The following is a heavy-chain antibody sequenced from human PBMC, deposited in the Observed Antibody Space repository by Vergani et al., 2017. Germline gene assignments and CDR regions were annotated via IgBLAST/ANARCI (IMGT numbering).Heavy chain of an antibody. D-gene: IGHD2-15*01. Sequence: EVQLVESGGGLVKPGGSLRLSCAASGFSFSSYSMNWVRQAPGKGLEWVSVIKSDGRTSYAESVRGRFTISRDTSRNAVYLQMNILRVEDTGVYYCTRSECSGTTCYGHYFHLWGHGILVTVSS. V-gene: IGHV3-66*02. CDR3: TRSECSGTTCYGHYFHL. CDR2: IKSDGRT. CDR1: GFSFSSYS. J-gene: IGHJ4*01.